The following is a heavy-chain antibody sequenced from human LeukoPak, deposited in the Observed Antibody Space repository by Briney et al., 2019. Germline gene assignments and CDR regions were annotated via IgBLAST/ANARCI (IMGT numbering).Heavy chain of an antibody. J-gene: IGHJ6*02. D-gene: IGHD3-9*01. CDR2: ISSSGSTI. CDR1: GFTFSDYY. Sequence: GGSLRLSCAASGFTFSDYYMSWIRQAPGKGLEWVSYISSSGSTIYYADSVKGRFTISRDNAKNSLYLQMNSLRAGDTAVYYCARGILTGYRHYGMDVWGQGTTVTVSS. CDR3: ARGILTGYRHYGMDV. V-gene: IGHV3-11*04.